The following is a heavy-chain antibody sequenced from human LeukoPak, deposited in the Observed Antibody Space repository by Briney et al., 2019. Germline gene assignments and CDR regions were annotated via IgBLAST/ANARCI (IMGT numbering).Heavy chain of an antibody. D-gene: IGHD3-9*01. CDR3: ARAISGLRYFDWFYYYMDV. CDR1: GGTFSSYA. Sequence: GASVKVSCKASGGTFSSYAISWVRQAPGQGLEWMGGIIPIFGTANYARKFQGRVTITADESTSTAYMELSSLRSEDTAVYYCARAISGLRYFDWFYYYMDVWGKGTTVTVSS. V-gene: IGHV1-69*13. CDR2: IIPIFGTA. J-gene: IGHJ6*03.